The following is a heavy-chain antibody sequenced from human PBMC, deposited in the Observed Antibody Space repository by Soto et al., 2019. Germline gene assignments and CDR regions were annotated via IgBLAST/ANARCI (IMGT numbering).Heavy chain of an antibody. Sequence: GGSQSLSSAASGFPFGSYGISWIRLSPGKGLEWVSVISGGGDTTYYTPSVKGRFTISRDDFRNTLYLQMNSLRTEDTAIYYCAKLRDFVVLPAGILDYWGPGTLVTVSS. D-gene: IGHD2-8*01. CDR1: GFPFGSYG. V-gene: IGHV3-23*01. CDR2: ISGGGDTT. J-gene: IGHJ4*02. CDR3: AKLRDFVVLPAGILDY.